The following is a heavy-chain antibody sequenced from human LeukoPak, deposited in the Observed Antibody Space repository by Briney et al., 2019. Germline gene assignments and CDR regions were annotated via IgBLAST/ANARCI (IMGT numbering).Heavy chain of an antibody. D-gene: IGHD3-10*01. CDR3: AGQYYYGSGSYLSYFDY. CDR1: GGSISSYY. CDR2: IYTSGST. J-gene: IGHJ4*02. Sequence: PSETLSLTCTVSGGSISSYYWSWIRQPAGKGLEWIGRIYTSGSTNYNPSLKSRVTMPVDTSKNQFSLKLSSVTAADTAVYYCAGQYYYGSGSYLSYFDYWGQGTLVTVSS. V-gene: IGHV4-4*07.